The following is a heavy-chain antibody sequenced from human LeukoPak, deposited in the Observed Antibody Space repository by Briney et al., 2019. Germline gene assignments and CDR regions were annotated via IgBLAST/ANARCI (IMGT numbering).Heavy chain of an antibody. J-gene: IGHJ4*02. CDR3: ARPYCSGGSCYSAPFDC. Sequence: GESLKISCKGSGYSLTSYWIGWVRQMPGKGLEWMGIIYPGNSDTRYSPSFQGQVTISADKSISTAYLQWSALKASDTAMYYCARPYCSGGSCYSAPFDCWGQGTLVTVSS. CDR2: IYPGNSDT. CDR1: GYSLTSYW. D-gene: IGHD2-15*01. V-gene: IGHV5-51*01.